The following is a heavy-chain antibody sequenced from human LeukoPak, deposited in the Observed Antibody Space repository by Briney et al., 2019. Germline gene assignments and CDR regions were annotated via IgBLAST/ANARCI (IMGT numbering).Heavy chain of an antibody. D-gene: IGHD3-16*01. CDR1: GYTFTSYA. V-gene: IGHV1-3*01. J-gene: IGHJ1*01. Sequence: ASVNVSCKASGYTFTSYAIQWVRQAPGQRLEWMGWINAGHGNTKYSQNFQGRVTITRDTSASTAYMELSSLRSEDTAVYYCAKMGSELWWYFQHWGQGTLVTVSS. CDR3: AKMGSELWWYFQH. CDR2: INAGHGNT.